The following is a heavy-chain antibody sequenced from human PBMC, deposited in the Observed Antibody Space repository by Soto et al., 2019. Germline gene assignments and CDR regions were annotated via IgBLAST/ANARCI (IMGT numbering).Heavy chain of an antibody. V-gene: IGHV1-2*02. CDR1: GYIFTGYF. J-gene: IGHJ6*02. CDR3: ARITWGRDHHYGMNV. Sequence: GASVKVSCKASGYIFTGYFIQWLRQAPGQGLEWMGWINPNTSATNYAQKFQGRVTMTRDTSLGTAYMELTSLRPDDTALYYCARITWGRDHHYGMNVWRQGTTVTVSS. CDR2: INPNTSAT. D-gene: IGHD1-26*01.